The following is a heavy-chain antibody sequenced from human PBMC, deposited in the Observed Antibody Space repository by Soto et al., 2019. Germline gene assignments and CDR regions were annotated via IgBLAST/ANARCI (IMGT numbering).Heavy chain of an antibody. CDR3: ARREIAVAETASFDY. V-gene: IGHV4-39*01. Sequence: ASETLSLTCTVSGGSISSSSYYWGWIRQPPGKGLEWIGSIYYSGSTYYNPSLKSRVTISVDTSKNQFSLKLSSVTAADTAVYYCARREIAVAETASFDYWGQGTLVTVSS. CDR2: IYYSGST. D-gene: IGHD6-19*01. CDR1: GGSISSSSYY. J-gene: IGHJ4*02.